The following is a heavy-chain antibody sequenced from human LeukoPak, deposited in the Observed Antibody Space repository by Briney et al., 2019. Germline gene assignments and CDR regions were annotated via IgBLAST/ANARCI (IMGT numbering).Heavy chain of an antibody. Sequence: ASVKVSCKASGYTFTCYYMHWVRQAPGQGLEWMGWINPNSGGTNYAQKFQGRVTMTRDTSISTAYMELSRLRSDDTAVYYCARDRAYSSSWYESNWFDPWGQGTLVTVSS. CDR2: INPNSGGT. J-gene: IGHJ5*02. CDR3: ARDRAYSSSWYESNWFDP. D-gene: IGHD6-13*01. V-gene: IGHV1-2*02. CDR1: GYTFTCYY.